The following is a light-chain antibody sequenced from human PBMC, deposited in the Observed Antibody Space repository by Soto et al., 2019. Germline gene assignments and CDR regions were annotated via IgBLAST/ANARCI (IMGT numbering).Light chain of an antibody. CDR1: SGDIGGYNY. V-gene: IGLV2-14*01. CDR3: CSYTSSNPLL. J-gene: IGLJ1*01. Sequence: QSVLTQPASVSGSPGQSITISCSGSSGDIGGYNYVSWYQQHPGKAPKLMIYEVSNRPSGGSNRFSGSKSGNTASLTISGLQADDEADYYCCSYTSSNPLLFXAGTNATVL. CDR2: EVS.